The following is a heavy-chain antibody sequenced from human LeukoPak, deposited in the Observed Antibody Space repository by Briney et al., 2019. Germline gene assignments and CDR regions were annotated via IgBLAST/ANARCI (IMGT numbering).Heavy chain of an antibody. CDR3: ARASSWSPDFDY. J-gene: IGHJ4*02. Sequence: GGSLRLSCAASGFTFSSYEMNRVRQAPGKGLEWVSYISSSGSTIYYADSVKGRSTISRDNAKNSLYLQMNSLRAEDTAVYYCARASSWSPDFDYWGQGTLVTVSS. CDR1: GFTFSSYE. D-gene: IGHD6-13*01. V-gene: IGHV3-48*03. CDR2: ISSSGSTI.